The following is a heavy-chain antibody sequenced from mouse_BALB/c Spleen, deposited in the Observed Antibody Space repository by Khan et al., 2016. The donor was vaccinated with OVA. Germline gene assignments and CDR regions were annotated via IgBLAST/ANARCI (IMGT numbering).Heavy chain of an antibody. Sequence: EVELVESGGGLVQPGGSRKFSCAASGFTFSSFGMHWVRQAPEKGLEWVAYISSGSSTIYYADTVKGRFTISRDNPKNTLFLQMTSLRSEDTAMYYCATYGWWDWGAGTTVTVSS. V-gene: IGHV5-17*02. CDR1: GFTFSSFG. CDR3: ATYGWWD. CDR2: ISSGSSTI. J-gene: IGHJ1*01. D-gene: IGHD1-1*01.